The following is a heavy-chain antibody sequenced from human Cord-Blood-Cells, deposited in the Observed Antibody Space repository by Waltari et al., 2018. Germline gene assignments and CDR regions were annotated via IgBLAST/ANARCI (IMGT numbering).Heavy chain of an antibody. V-gene: IGHV3-15*01. CDR1: GFTFSNAW. D-gene: IGHD3-3*01. Sequence: EVQLVESGGGLVKPGGSLRLSCAASGFTFSNAWMSWVRQALGKGLEWVGRIKSKTDGGTTDYAAPVKGRFTISRDDSKNTLYLQMNSLKTEDTAVYYCTTDPTDFWSGYYNWFDPWGQGTLVTVSS. CDR3: TTDPTDFWSGYYNWFDP. J-gene: IGHJ5*02. CDR2: IKSKTDGGTT.